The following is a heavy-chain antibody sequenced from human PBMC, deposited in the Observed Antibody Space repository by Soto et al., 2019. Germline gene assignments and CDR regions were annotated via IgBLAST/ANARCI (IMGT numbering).Heavy chain of an antibody. D-gene: IGHD2-8*02. CDR2: IHHIGST. CDR1: GGSISSSNW. J-gene: IGHJ4*02. V-gene: IGHV4-4*02. Sequence: SETLSLTCAVSGGSISSSNWWSWVRQPPGKGLEWIGEIHHIGSTNYNPSLKSRVTIPVDKSKNQFSLKLSSVTAADTAVYYCARDKITGLFDYWGQGTLVTVSS. CDR3: ARDKITGLFDY.